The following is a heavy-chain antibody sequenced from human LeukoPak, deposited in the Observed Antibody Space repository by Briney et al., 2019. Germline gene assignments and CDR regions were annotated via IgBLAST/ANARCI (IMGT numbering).Heavy chain of an antibody. CDR3: ARDGTGTLEY. CDR2: INPNSGGT. D-gene: IGHD1-1*01. J-gene: IGHJ4*02. Sequence: GASVKFSCKSSGYTFTGYYMHWVRQAPGQWLEWMGRINPNSGGTNYAQKFQGRVTMTRDTSISTAYMDLSRLRSDDTAVYYCARDGTGTLEYWGQGTLVTVSS. CDR1: GYTFTGYY. V-gene: IGHV1-2*06.